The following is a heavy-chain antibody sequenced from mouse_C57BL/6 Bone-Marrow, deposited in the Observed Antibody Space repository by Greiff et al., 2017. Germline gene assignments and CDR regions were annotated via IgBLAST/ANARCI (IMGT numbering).Heavy chain of an antibody. D-gene: IGHD1-1*01. CDR3: ARTTTVVGGGY. CDR1: GYTFTSYG. J-gene: IGHJ2*01. V-gene: IGHV1-81*01. Sequence: QVQLQQSGAELARPGASVKLSCKASGYTFTSYGISWVKQRPGQGLEWIGEIYPRSGSTYYNEQFKGKATLTADKSSSTAYMELRSLTSEDSAVNFCARTTTVVGGGYWGQGTTLTVSS. CDR2: IYPRSGST.